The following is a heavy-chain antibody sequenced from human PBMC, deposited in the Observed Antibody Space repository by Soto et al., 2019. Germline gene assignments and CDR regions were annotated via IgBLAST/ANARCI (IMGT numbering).Heavy chain of an antibody. CDR2: IIPIFGTA. Sequence: ASVKVSCKASGGSFSSYAISWVRQAPGQGLEWMGGIIPIFGTADYAQKFQGRVTITADESTSTAYMELSSLRSEDTAVYYCARAMTTGNDYYYYYGMDVWGQGTTVTVSS. J-gene: IGHJ6*02. V-gene: IGHV1-69*13. D-gene: IGHD4-4*01. CDR3: ARAMTTGNDYYYYYGMDV. CDR1: GGSFSSYA.